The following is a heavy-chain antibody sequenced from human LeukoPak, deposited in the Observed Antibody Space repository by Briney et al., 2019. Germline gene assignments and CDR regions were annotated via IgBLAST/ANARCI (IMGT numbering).Heavy chain of an antibody. CDR2: IYYSGST. D-gene: IGHD6-13*01. Sequence: SETLSLTCNVSGGSISSHYWSWIRQPPGKGLEWIGYIYYSGSTNYNPSLKSRVTISVDTSKNQFSLKLSSVTAADTAVYYCARDSYSTFDYWGQGTLVTVSS. J-gene: IGHJ4*02. CDR1: GGSISSHY. V-gene: IGHV4-59*11. CDR3: ARDSYSTFDY.